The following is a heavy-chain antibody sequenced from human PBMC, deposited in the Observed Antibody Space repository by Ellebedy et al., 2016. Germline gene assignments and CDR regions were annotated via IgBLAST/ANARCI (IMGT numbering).Heavy chain of an antibody. CDR2: ISGSGGST. D-gene: IGHD6-19*01. CDR3: ATQWLDFYYYGMDV. Sequence: GESLKISCAASGFTFSSYAMSWVRQAPGKGLEWVSAISGSGGSTYYADSVKGRFTISRDNSKNTLYLQMNSLRAEDTAVYYCATQWLDFYYYGMDVWGQGTTVTVSS. V-gene: IGHV3-23*01. J-gene: IGHJ6*02. CDR1: GFTFSSYA.